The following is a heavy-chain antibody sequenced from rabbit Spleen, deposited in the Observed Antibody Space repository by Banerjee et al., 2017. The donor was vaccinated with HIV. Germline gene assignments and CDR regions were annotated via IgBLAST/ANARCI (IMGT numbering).Heavy chain of an antibody. CDR2: INTYTGKP. V-gene: IGHV1S45*01. CDR1: EFSFSDRDV. Sequence: QEQLVESGGGLVKPEGSLTLACKASEFSFSDRDVMCWVRQAPGKGLQWIACINTYTGKPVYATWPKGRFTISRTSSTTVTLQMTSLTAADTATYFCARDLASVVGWNFNLWGQGTLVTVS. D-gene: IGHD3-1*01. CDR3: ARDLASVVGWNFNL. J-gene: IGHJ4*01.